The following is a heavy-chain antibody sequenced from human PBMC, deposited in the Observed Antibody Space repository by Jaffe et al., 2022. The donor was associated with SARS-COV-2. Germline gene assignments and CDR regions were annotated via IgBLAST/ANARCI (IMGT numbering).Heavy chain of an antibody. CDR3: AKDIDGQWLGQGGAFDI. CDR2: ISWNSGSI. CDR1: GFTFDDYA. Sequence: EVQLVESGGGLVQPGRSLRLSCAASGFTFDDYAMHWVRQAPGKGLEWVSGISWNSGSIGYADSVKGRFTISRDNAKNSLYLQMNSLRAEDTALYYCAKDIDGQWLGQGGAFDIWGQGTMVTVSS. D-gene: IGHD6-19*01. J-gene: IGHJ3*02. V-gene: IGHV3-9*01.